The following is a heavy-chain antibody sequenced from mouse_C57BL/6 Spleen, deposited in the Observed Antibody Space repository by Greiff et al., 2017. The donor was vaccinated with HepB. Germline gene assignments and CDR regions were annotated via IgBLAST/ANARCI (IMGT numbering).Heavy chain of an antibody. V-gene: IGHV1-18*01. CDR1: GYTFTDYN. D-gene: IGHD1-1*01. CDR3: ARWGSYGHYFDY. J-gene: IGHJ2*01. Sequence: VQLQQSGPELVKPGASVKIPCKASGYTFTDYNMDWVKQSHGKSLEWIGDINPNNGGTIYNQKFKGKATVTVDKSYSTAYMELRSLTSEVTAVYYCARWGSYGHYFDYWGQGTTLTVAS. CDR2: INPNNGGT.